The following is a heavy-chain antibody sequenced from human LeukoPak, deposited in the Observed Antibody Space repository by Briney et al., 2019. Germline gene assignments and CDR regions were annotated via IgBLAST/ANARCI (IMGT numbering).Heavy chain of an antibody. D-gene: IGHD1-1*01. CDR2: IYTSGST. V-gene: IGHV4-61*02. CDR1: GGSISSGSYY. J-gene: IGHJ5*02. Sequence: SETLSLTCTVSGGSISSGSYYWSWIRQPAGKGLEWIGRIYTSGSTNYNPSLKSRVTISVDTSKNQFSLKLSSVTAADTAVYYCARGRGNWNARWANWFDPWGQGTLVTVSS. CDR3: ARGRGNWNARWANWFDP.